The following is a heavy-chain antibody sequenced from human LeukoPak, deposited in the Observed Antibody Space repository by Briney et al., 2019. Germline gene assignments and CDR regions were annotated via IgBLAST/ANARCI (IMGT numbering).Heavy chain of an antibody. CDR2: ISYDGSNK. V-gene: IGHV3-30*03. D-gene: IGHD6-19*01. Sequence: GGSLRLSCAASGFTFSSYGMHWVRQAPGKGLEWVAVISYDGSNKYYADSVKGRFTISRDNSKNSLYLQMNSLRAEDTAVYYCARGGVFSSGWYVDYWGQGTLVSVSS. J-gene: IGHJ4*02. CDR3: ARGGVFSSGWYVDY. CDR1: GFTFSSYG.